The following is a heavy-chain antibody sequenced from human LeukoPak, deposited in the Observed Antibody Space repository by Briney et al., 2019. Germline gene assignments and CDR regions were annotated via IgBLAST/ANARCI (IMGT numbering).Heavy chain of an antibody. D-gene: IGHD2-8*02. CDR2: TYYRSKWYT. Sequence: XTLSLXXXXSGXSVSSXSTAWNWIRQSPSRGLEWLGRTYYRSKWYTDYAVSVKSRITINPDTSKNQFSLQLNSVTPEDMAVYYCARGPGGRFDSWGQGTLVTVSS. V-gene: IGHV6-1*01. J-gene: IGHJ4*02. CDR3: ARGPGGRFDS. CDR1: GXSVSSXSTA.